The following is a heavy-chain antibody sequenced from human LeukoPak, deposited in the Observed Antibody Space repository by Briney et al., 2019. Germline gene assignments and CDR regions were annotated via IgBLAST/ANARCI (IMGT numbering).Heavy chain of an antibody. J-gene: IGHJ3*02. CDR2: ISGSGGRT. CDR1: GFTFNSYA. CDR3: AKCYYDSSGYYFGAFDI. Sequence: GRSLRLSCAASGFTFNSYAMSWVRQAPGKGLEWVSAISGSGGRTYYADSVKARFTISRDNSKNTLYLQMNSLRAEDTAVYYCAKCYYDSSGYYFGAFDIWGQGTMVTVSS. V-gene: IGHV3-23*01. D-gene: IGHD3-22*01.